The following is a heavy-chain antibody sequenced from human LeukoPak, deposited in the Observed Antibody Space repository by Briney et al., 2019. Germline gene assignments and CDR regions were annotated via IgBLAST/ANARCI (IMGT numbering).Heavy chain of an antibody. CDR2: ISASGGKT. V-gene: IGHV3-23*01. J-gene: IGHJ4*02. D-gene: IGHD6-6*01. CDR3: AIDSGPLSSSAPFDY. CDR1: GFTFSSYA. Sequence: GGSLRLSCAASGFTFSSYAMSWVRQAPGKGLEWVSVISASGGKTYYADSVKGRFTISRDNSKNTLYLQMNSLRAEDTAVYYCAIDSGPLSSSAPFDYWGQGTQVTVSS.